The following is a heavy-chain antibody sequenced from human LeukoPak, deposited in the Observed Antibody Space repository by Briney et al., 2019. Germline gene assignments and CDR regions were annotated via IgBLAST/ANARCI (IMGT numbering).Heavy chain of an antibody. CDR2: IYTSGST. CDR1: GGSISSGSYY. D-gene: IGHD2-15*01. CDR3: AREVLCSGGSCYDLDY. J-gene: IGHJ4*02. V-gene: IGHV4-61*02. Sequence: PSETLSLTCTVSGGSISSGSYYWSWIRQPAGKGLEWIGRIYTSGSTNYNPSLKSRVTISVDTSKNQISLKLSSVTAADTAVYYCAREVLCSGGSCYDLDYWGQGTLVTVSS.